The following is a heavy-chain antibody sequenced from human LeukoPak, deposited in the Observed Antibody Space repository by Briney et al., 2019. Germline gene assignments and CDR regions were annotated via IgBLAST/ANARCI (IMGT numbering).Heavy chain of an antibody. CDR3: AKGPLPGGFNY. Sequence: GGSLRLSCAASGFTFSSYVMSWVRQAPGKGLEWVSAVNSRGISTYYADSVKGRFTISRDNSKNTLYLQMSSLRAEDTAIYSCAKGPLPGGFNYWGQGTLVTVSS. J-gene: IGHJ4*02. V-gene: IGHV3-23*01. D-gene: IGHD4-23*01. CDR2: VNSRGIST. CDR1: GFTFSSYV.